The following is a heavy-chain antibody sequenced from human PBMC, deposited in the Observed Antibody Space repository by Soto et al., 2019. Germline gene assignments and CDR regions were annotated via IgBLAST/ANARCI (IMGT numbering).Heavy chain of an antibody. CDR2: IKQDGSEK. D-gene: IGHD2-2*01. V-gene: IGHV3-7*05. J-gene: IGHJ6*02. Sequence: EVQLVESGGGLVQPGGSLRLSCAASGFTFSSYWMSWVRQAPGKGLEWVANIKQDGSEKYYVDSVKGRFTISRDNAKNSLYLQMNSLRAEDTAVYYCARDSDPLVPAAMGRSYGMDVWGQGTTVTVSS. CDR3: ARDSDPLVPAAMGRSYGMDV. CDR1: GFTFSSYW.